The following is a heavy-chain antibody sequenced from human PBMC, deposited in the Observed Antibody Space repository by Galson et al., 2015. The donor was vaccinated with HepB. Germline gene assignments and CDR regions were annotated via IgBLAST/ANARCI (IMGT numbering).Heavy chain of an antibody. CDR2: IRSKASNYAT. CDR3: TRLGDFSGYSSR. J-gene: IGHJ4*02. Sequence: SLRLSCAASGFTFSGSAIHWVRQASGKGPEWVSRIRSKASNYATSYVPSLKGRFTISRDDSKNMAYLHIKSLKTEDTAMYYCTRLGDFSGYSSRWGQGTLVTVSS. CDR1: GFTFSGSA. V-gene: IGHV3-73*01. D-gene: IGHD6-13*01.